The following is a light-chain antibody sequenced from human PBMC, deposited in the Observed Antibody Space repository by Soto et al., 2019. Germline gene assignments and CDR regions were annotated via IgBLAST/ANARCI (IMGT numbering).Light chain of an antibody. Sequence: DIQMTQSPSSLSASVGDRVTITCRASQSISSYLSWYQQKPGKAPEVLIYAASNLQSGVPSRFSGSGSGTDFTLTISSLQPEDFGSYFCLQTYSTPPAFGQGTKVEIK. V-gene: IGKV1-39*01. CDR3: LQTYSTPPA. J-gene: IGKJ1*01. CDR1: QSISSY. CDR2: AAS.